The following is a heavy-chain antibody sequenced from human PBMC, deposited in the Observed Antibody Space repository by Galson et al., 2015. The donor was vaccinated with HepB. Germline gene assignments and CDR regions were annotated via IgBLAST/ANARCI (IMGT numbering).Heavy chain of an antibody. J-gene: IGHJ6*02. CDR3: ARVSGSYYYYYGMDV. CDR2: ISAYNGNT. Sequence: SVKVSCKASGYTFTSYGISWVRQAPGQGLEWMGWISAYNGNTNYAQKLQGRVTMTTDTSTSTAYMELRSLRSDDTAVYYCARVSGSYYYYYGMDVWGQGTTVTVSS. V-gene: IGHV1-18*04. CDR1: GYTFTSYG. D-gene: IGHD1-26*01.